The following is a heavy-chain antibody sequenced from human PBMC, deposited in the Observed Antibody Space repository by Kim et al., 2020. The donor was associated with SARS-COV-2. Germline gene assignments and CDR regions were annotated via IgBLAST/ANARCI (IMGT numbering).Heavy chain of an antibody. Sequence: SETLSLTCTVSGGSISSSSYYWGWIRQPPGKGLEWIGSIYYSGSTYYNPSLKSRVTISVDTSKNQFSLKLSSVTAADTAVYYCARPNCSSTSCYRDAFDIWGQGTMVTVSS. CDR3: ARPNCSSTSCYRDAFDI. CDR1: GGSISSSSYY. J-gene: IGHJ3*02. CDR2: IYYSGST. V-gene: IGHV4-39*01. D-gene: IGHD2-2*01.